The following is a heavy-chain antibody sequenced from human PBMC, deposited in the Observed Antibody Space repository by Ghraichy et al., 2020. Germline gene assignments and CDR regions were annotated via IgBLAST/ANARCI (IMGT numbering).Heavy chain of an antibody. CDR3: AKDLGYSYGYEPYFDS. Sequence: GGSLRLSCSASGFTFRNYGMNWVRQAPGKGLEWVSEISAGGGNTHYADSVKGRFTISRDDSRNTLYLQMSGLRVEDTAVYYCAKDLGYSYGYEPYFDSWGQGTQVTVSS. CDR1: GFTFRNYG. CDR2: ISAGGGNT. J-gene: IGHJ4*02. V-gene: IGHV3-23*01. D-gene: IGHD5-18*01.